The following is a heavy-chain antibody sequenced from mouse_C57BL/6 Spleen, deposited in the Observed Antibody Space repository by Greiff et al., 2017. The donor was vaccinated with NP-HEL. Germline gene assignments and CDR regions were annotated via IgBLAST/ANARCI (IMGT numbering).Heavy chain of an antibody. J-gene: IGHJ2*01. CDR3: AREVDY. V-gene: IGHV1-69*01. CDR2: IDPSDSYT. Sequence: QVQLKESGAELVMPGASVKLSCKASGYTFTSYWMHWVKQRPGQGLEWIGEIDPSDSYTNYNQKFKGKSTLTVDKSSSTAYMQLSSLTSEDSAVYYCAREVDYWGQGTTLTVSS. CDR1: GYTFTSYW.